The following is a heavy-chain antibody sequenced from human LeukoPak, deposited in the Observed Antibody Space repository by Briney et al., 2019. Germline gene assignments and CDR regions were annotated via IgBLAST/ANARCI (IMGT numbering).Heavy chain of an antibody. CDR1: GGSISSGSYY. J-gene: IGHJ5*02. D-gene: IGHD4-17*01. V-gene: IGHV4-30-4*01. CDR2: IHYSGST. CDR3: VRGRGTAVTTGNWFDP. Sequence: SETLSLTCTVSGGSISSGSYYWNWIRQPPGKGLECIGYIHYSGSTYYNPSLKSRVTISVDTSKNQFSLKLSSVTAADTAVYYCVRGRGTAVTTGNWFDPWGQGTLVTVSS.